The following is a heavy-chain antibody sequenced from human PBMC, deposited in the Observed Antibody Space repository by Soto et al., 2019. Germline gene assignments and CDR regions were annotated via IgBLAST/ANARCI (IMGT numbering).Heavy chain of an antibody. Sequence: QVQLVQSGTEVKKPGASVKVSCKASGYTFLDFYIHWVRPAPGQGLEWMGFINPSGGGTTYAQQFQGRLTMTRDTSTSTVYLELISLRSEDTAIYYCARDKPFSAGYWGQGTLVT. CDR2: INPSGGGT. V-gene: IGHV1-46*01. D-gene: IGHD3-3*02. CDR1: GYTFLDFY. CDR3: ARDKPFSAGY. J-gene: IGHJ4*02.